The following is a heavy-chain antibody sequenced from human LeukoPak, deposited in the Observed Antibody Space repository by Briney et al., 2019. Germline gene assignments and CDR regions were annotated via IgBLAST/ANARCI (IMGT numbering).Heavy chain of an antibody. CDR3: ARDRKDPDPYYYDSSGDFDY. J-gene: IGHJ4*02. D-gene: IGHD3-22*01. CDR2: ISAYNGNT. V-gene: IGHV1-18*01. CDR1: GYTFTSYG. Sequence: ASVKVSCKASGYTFTSYGISWVRQAPGQGLEWMGWISAYNGNTNYAQKLQGRVTMTTDTSTSTAYMELRSLRSDDTAVYYCARDRKDPDPYYYDSSGDFDYWGQGTLVTVSS.